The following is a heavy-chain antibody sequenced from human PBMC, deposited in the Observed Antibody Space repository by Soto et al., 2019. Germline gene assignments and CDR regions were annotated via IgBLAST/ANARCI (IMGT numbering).Heavy chain of an antibody. CDR2: IDPSDSYT. D-gene: IGHD2-21*02. CDR3: VFFGDSYTPEYYYGMDV. V-gene: IGHV5-10-1*01. CDR1: GYSFTSYW. Sequence: GESLKISCKGSGYSFTSYWISWVRQMLGKGLEWMGRIDPSDSYTNYSPSFQGHVTISADKSISTAYLQWSSLKASDTAMYYCVFFGDSYTPEYYYGMDVWGQGTTVTVSS. J-gene: IGHJ6*02.